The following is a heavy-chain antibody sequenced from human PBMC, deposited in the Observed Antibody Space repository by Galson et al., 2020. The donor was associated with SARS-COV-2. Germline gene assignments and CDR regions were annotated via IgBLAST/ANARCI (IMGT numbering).Heavy chain of an antibody. V-gene: IGHV5-51*01. CDR1: GYIFTSYW. CDR2: IYPGDSDT. J-gene: IGHJ4*02. D-gene: IGHD3-10*01. CDR3: ARLWFGELLSLEGFYFDY. Sequence: GESLKISCKGSGYIFTSYWIAWVRQMPGKGLEWMGIIYPGDSDTRYSPSFHGQVTISADKSISTAYLQWSSLQASDTAIYYCARLWFGELLSLEGFYFDYWGQGTLVTVSS.